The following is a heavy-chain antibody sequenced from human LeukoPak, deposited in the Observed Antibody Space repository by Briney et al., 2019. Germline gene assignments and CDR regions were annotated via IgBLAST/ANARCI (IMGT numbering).Heavy chain of an antibody. J-gene: IGHJ4*02. Sequence: SETLSLTCTVSGGSLSSSSYYWGWIRQPPGKGLEWIGSIYYSGSTYYNPSLKSRVTISVDTSKNQFSLKLSSVTAADTAVYYCARDGWSTPYGSGSYGVYWGQGTLVTVSS. CDR3: ARDGWSTPYGSGSYGVY. CDR1: GGSLSSSSYY. D-gene: IGHD3-10*01. V-gene: IGHV4-39*07. CDR2: IYYSGST.